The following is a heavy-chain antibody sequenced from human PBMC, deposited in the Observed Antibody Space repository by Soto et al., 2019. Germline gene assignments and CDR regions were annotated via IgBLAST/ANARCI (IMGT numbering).Heavy chain of an antibody. V-gene: IGHV3-48*03. D-gene: IGHD5-12*01. Sequence: PGGSLRLSCAACGFTFRIYEMNWVRQAPGKGLEWVSYSSSSATTIFYADSVKGRFTISRDNAKNSLYLQMNSLRGEDTAFYYCARATGYTLDYCGQGTLVTVPS. J-gene: IGHJ4*02. CDR1: GFTFRIYE. CDR2: SSSSATTI. CDR3: ARATGYTLDY.